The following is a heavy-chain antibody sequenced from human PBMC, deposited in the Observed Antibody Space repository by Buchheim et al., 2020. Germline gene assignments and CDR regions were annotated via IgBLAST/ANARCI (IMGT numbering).Heavy chain of an antibody. D-gene: IGHD2-21*02. CDR3: TGRGGRATAIPYFDY. CDR1: GFTFSSYG. V-gene: IGHV3-30*02. CDR2: IRYDGSNK. Sequence: QVQLVESGGGVVQPGRSLRLSCAASGFTFSSYGMHWVRQAPGKGLEWVAFIRYDGSNKYYADSVKGRFTISRDNSKNTLYLQMNSLRAEDTAVYYCTGRGGRATAIPYFDYWGQGTL. J-gene: IGHJ4*02.